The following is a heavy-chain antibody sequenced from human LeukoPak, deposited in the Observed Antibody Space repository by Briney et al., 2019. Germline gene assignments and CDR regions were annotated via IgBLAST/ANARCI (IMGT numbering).Heavy chain of an antibody. CDR2: INPNSGGT. D-gene: IGHD7-27*01. V-gene: IGHV1-2*02. Sequence: ASVKVSCKASGYTFTTYDINWVRQAPGQGLEWMGWINPNSGGTNYAQKFQGRVTMTRDTSISTAYMELSRLRSDDTAVYYCARDRATGALDYWGQGTLVTVSS. CDR3: ARDRATGALDY. CDR1: GYTFTTYD. J-gene: IGHJ4*02.